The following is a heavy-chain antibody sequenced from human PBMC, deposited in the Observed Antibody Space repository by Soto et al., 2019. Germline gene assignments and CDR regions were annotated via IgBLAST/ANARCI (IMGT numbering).Heavy chain of an antibody. D-gene: IGHD6-19*01. CDR3: ATVSVGWYEFDY. J-gene: IGHJ4*02. CDR2: IGPDNGKT. V-gene: IGHV1-18*04. CDR1: GYTFTSYG. Sequence: ASVKVSCKASGYTFTSYGISWVRQAPGKGLEWMGWIGPDNGKTNYAQKLQGRVTMTEDTSTDTAYMELSSLRSEDTAVYYCATVSVGWYEFDYWGQGTLVTVSS.